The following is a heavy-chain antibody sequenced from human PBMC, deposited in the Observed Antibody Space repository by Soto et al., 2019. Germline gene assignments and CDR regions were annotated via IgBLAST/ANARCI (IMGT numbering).Heavy chain of an antibody. CDR2: INAGNGNT. CDR1: GYTFTSYA. Sequence: GASVKVSCKASGYTFTSYAMHWVRQAPGQRLEWMGWINAGNGNTKYSQKFQGRVTITRDTSASTAYMELSSLRSEDTAVYYCARDPDYGVYRTSPADDYRGQGTLVTGSS. V-gene: IGHV1-3*01. J-gene: IGHJ4*02. CDR3: ARDPDYGVYRTSPADDY. D-gene: IGHD4-17*01.